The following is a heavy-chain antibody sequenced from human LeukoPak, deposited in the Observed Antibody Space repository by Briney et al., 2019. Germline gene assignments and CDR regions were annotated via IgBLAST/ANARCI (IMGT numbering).Heavy chain of an antibody. CDR1: GFTLSSYA. J-gene: IGHJ4*02. D-gene: IGHD2-15*01. CDR2: ISGSGGST. V-gene: IGHV3-23*01. Sequence: PGGSLRLSCASSGFTLSSYAMSWVRQPPGKGLEWVSAISGSGGSTYYADYVKGRFTISRDNSKNTLYLQMNSLRAEDTAVYYCAKYCSGGSCYGILDYWGQGTLVTVSS. CDR3: AKYCSGGSCYGILDY.